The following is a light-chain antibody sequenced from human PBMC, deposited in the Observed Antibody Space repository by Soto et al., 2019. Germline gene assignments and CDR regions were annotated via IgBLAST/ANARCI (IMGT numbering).Light chain of an antibody. CDR3: QTCGTGIDWV. Sequence: QPVLTQSPSASASLGASVKLTCTLSSGHSSYAIAWHQQPPEKGPRCLMKLHNDGSYIKGDGIPDRFSGSSSGAERYLTISSLQSEDEADYNCQTCGTGIDWVFGGGTKLTVL. CDR2: LHNDGSY. J-gene: IGLJ3*02. V-gene: IGLV4-69*01. CDR1: SGHSSYA.